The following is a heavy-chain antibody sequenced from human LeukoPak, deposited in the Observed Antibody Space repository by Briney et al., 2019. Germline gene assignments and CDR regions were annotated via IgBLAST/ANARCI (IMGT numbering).Heavy chain of an antibody. CDR2: ISSSSSYI. J-gene: IGHJ5*02. CDR1: GFTFSSYS. Sequence: GGSLRLSCAASGFTFSSYSMNWVRQAPGKGLEWVSSISSSSSYIYYADSVKGRFTISRDNAKNSLYLQMNSLRAEDTAVYYCARDSYSSSWSSEFDPWGQGTLVTVSS. V-gene: IGHV3-21*01. D-gene: IGHD6-13*01. CDR3: ARDSYSSSWSSEFDP.